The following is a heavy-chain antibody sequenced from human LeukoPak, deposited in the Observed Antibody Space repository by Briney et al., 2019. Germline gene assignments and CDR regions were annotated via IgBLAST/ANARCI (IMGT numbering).Heavy chain of an antibody. J-gene: IGHJ4*02. V-gene: IGHV1-18*01. CDR1: GYTFTSYG. D-gene: IGHD5-24*01. CDR3: ATDPDQRWLQLLGY. Sequence: ASVKVSCKASGYTFTSYGISWVRQAPGQGLEWMGWISAYNGNTNYAQKLQGRVTMTTDTSTSTAYMELSSLRSEDTAVYYCATDPDQRWLQLLGYWGQGTLVTVSS. CDR2: ISAYNGNT.